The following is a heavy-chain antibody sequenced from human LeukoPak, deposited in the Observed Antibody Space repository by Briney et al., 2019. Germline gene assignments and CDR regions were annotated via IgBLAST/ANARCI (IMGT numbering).Heavy chain of an antibody. J-gene: IGHJ3*02. CDR2: IYTSGGT. CDR3: ASHYDSSGFDI. D-gene: IGHD3-22*01. Sequence: PSETLSLTCTVSGGSISSGSYYWSWIRQPAGKGLEWIGRIYTSGGTNYNPSLKSRVTISVDTSKNQFSLKLSSVTAADTAVYYCASHYDSSGFDIWGQGTMVTVSS. CDR1: GGSISSGSYY. V-gene: IGHV4-61*02.